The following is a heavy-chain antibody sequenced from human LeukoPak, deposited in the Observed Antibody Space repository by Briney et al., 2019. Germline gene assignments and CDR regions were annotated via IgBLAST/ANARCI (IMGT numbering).Heavy chain of an antibody. D-gene: IGHD1-14*01. J-gene: IGHJ4*02. Sequence: SETLSLTCAVYGGSFSGYYWSWIRQPPGKGQEWIGEINHSGSTNYNPSLKSRVTISVDTSKNQFSLKLSSVTAADTAVYYCARGIRRNHLDYWGQGTLVTVSS. CDR2: INHSGST. CDR3: ARGIRRNHLDY. V-gene: IGHV4-34*01. CDR1: GGSFSGYY.